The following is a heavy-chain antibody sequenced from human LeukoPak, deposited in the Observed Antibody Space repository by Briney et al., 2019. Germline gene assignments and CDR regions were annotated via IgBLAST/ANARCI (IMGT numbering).Heavy chain of an antibody. CDR2: INAGNGNT. Sequence: ASVKVSCKASGYTFTSYAMHWVRQAPGQRLEWMGWINAGNGNTKYSQEFQGRVTITRDTSASTAYMELSSLRSEDMAVYYCAREYCTNGVCYDNQDAFDIWGQGTMVTVSS. V-gene: IGHV1-3*03. CDR1: GYTFTSYA. CDR3: AREYCTNGVCYDNQDAFDI. D-gene: IGHD2-8*01. J-gene: IGHJ3*02.